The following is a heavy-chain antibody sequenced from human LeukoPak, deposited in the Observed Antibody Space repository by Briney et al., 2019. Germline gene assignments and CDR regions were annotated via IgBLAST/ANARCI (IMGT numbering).Heavy chain of an antibody. CDR3: ARGRNYDYVWGSYRYGPFDY. D-gene: IGHD3-16*02. V-gene: IGHV4-4*02. J-gene: IGHJ4*02. CDR1: GGSISSSNW. Sequence: SGTLSLTCAVSGGSISSSNWWSWVRQPPGKGLEWIGEIYHSGSTNYNPSLKSRVTISVDTSKNQFSLKLSSVTAADTAVYYCARGRNYDYVWGSYRYGPFDYWGQGTLVTVSS. CDR2: IYHSGST.